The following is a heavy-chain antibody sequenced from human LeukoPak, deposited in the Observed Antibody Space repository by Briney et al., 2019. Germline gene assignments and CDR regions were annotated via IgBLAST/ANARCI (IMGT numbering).Heavy chain of an antibody. D-gene: IGHD7-27*01. Sequence: GSLILSCAASGFTFSSYWMHWVRQAPGKGLVWISCISTDGKTTRHADSVKGRFTISRDNSKNTLYLQMSRLRVDDTAVYYCVRDFKDLGQWGQGALLTVSS. J-gene: IGHJ4*02. V-gene: IGHV3-74*01. CDR1: GFTFSSYW. CDR2: ISTDGKTT. CDR3: VRDFKDLGQ.